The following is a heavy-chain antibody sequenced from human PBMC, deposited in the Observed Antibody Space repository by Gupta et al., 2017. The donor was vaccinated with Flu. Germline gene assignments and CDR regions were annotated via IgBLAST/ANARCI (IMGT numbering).Heavy chain of an antibody. D-gene: IGHD3-16*01. CDR2: IWYDGSNK. V-gene: IGHV3-33*01. J-gene: IGHJ4*02. CDR1: GFTFSSYG. Sequence: QVQLVESGGGVVQPGRSLRLSCAASGFTFSSYGMHWVRQAPGKGLEWVAVIWYDGSNKYYADSVKGRFTISRDNSKNTLYLQMNSLRAEDTAVYYCARDHPPYVNYFDYWGQGTLVTVSS. CDR3: ARDHPPYVNYFDY.